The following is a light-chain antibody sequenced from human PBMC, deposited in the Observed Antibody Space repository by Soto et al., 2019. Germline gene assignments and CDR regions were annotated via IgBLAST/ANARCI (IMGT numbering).Light chain of an antibody. CDR3: QQCHSYSLT. CDR1: QSIRSR. CDR2: EAS. Sequence: DIQMTQSPSTLSASVGDRVTITCRASQSIRSRLAWYQQKPGKAPKLLIYEASSLESGVPSRFSGRGSGTEFTLTITSLQPDDFATYYCQQCHSYSLTFGGGTTVDIK. V-gene: IGKV1-5*03. J-gene: IGKJ4*01.